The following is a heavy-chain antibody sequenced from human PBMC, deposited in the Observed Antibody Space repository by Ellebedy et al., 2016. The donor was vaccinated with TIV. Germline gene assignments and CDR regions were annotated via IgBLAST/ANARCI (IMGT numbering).Heavy chain of an antibody. CDR3: VGTNSVYANDAFHI. CDR2: IKSDGSST. Sequence: GESLKISCAASGFTFSNSWMHWVRQAPEKGLVWVSRIKSDGSSTSSADSVKGRFIISRDNAKNTLYLQMNSLRAEDTAVYYCVGTNSVYANDAFHIWGQGTMVTVSS. V-gene: IGHV3-74*01. J-gene: IGHJ3*02. CDR1: GFTFSNSW. D-gene: IGHD5/OR15-5a*01.